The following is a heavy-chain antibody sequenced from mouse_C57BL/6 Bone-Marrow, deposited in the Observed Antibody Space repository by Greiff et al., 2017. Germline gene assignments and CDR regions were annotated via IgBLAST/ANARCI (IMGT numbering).Heavy chain of an antibody. CDR1: GFSINSDCY. CDR3: ARDDGYYGYFDV. Sequence: EVQLVESGPSLVRPSQTLSLICTVTGFSINSDCYWIWIRQFPGNKLEYIGYTFYSGITYYNPSLESRTYITRDTSKNQFSLKLSSVTTEDTATYYCARDDGYYGYFDVWGTGTTVTVSS. V-gene: IGHV3-3*01. CDR2: TFYSGIT. J-gene: IGHJ1*03. D-gene: IGHD2-3*01.